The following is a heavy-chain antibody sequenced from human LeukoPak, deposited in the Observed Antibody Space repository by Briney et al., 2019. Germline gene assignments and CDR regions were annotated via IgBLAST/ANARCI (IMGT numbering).Heavy chain of an antibody. CDR2: ISGSGGST. D-gene: IGHD3-3*01. CDR3: ARDYDFWSGYYIRNYFDY. J-gene: IGHJ4*02. CDR1: GFTFSSYG. Sequence: GGSLRLSCAASGFTFSSYGMSWVRQAPGKGLEWVSAISGSGGSTYYADSVKGRFTISRDNAKNSLYLQMNSLRAEDTAVYYCARDYDFWSGYYIRNYFDYWGQGTLVTVSS. V-gene: IGHV3-23*01.